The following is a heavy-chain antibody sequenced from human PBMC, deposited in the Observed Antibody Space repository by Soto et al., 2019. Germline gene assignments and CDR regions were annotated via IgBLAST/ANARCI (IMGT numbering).Heavy chain of an antibody. CDR1: GFPFDPYV. CDR2: IRSNTAVT. V-gene: IGHV3-23*01. D-gene: IGHD2-15*01. J-gene: IGHJ4*02. CDR3: AKASDGGWPYYFDS. Sequence: GSLRLSCLDSGFPFDPYVIAWVRQAPGKGLEWVAAIRSNTAVTHYADSMRDRFTISRVNSANTIFLHMNSLRVEDSAVYFCAKASDGGWPYYFDSWGQGALVTVSS.